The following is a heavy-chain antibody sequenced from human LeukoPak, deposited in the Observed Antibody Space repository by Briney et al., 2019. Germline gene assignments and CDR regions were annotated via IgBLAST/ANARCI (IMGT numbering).Heavy chain of an antibody. V-gene: IGHV3-23*01. CDR3: AKDCRYSSSCD. J-gene: IGHJ4*02. CDR1: GFTFSSYA. D-gene: IGHD6-13*01. CDR2: ISGSGGST. Sequence: RPGGFLRLSCAASGFTFSSYAMSWVRQAPGKGLEWVSAISGSGGSTYYADSVKGRFTISRDNSKNTLYLQMNSLRAEDTAVYYCAKDCRYSSSCDWGQGTLVTVSS.